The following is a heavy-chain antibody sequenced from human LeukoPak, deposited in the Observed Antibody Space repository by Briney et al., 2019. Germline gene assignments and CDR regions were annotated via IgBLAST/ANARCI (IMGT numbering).Heavy chain of an antibody. V-gene: IGHV1-18*01. CDR3: ARGGDGDILTGLVFDY. J-gene: IGHJ4*02. D-gene: IGHD3-9*01. CDR1: GYRFTSYG. Sequence: ASVKVSCKASGYRFTSYGISWVRQAPGQGLEWMGWISAYNGNTNYARKLQGRVTMTTDTSTSTAYMELRSPRSDDTAVYYCARGGDGDILTGLVFDYWGQGTLVTVSS. CDR2: ISAYNGNT.